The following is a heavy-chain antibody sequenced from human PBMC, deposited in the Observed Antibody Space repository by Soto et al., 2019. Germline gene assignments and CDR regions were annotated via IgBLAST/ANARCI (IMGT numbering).Heavy chain of an antibody. CDR1: GYSMSSGYS. J-gene: IGHJ5*02. CDR3: ARVGPWIPYYYDSSPYTFENWFDP. D-gene: IGHD3-22*01. CDR2: IYHGGRA. Sequence: PSETLSLTCAVSGYSMSSGYSWGCLRQPPGKGLEWIGRIYHGGRAYYNPSHNSRVTLSIDMTNNHVSLILNSVTAADTAVYYCARVGPWIPYYYDSSPYTFENWFDPWGQGTLVTVS. V-gene: IGHV4-38-2*01.